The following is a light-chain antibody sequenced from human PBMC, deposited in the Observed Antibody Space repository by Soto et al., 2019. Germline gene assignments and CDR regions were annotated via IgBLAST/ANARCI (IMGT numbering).Light chain of an antibody. J-gene: IGKJ1*01. CDR1: QSVSSSY. V-gene: IGKV3-20*01. Sequence: DIVLTQSPVTLSFSPVDRATLSFVASQSVSSSYLAWYQQKPGQAPRLLVYGASSRATGIADRFSGSGSGTDFTLTISRLEPEDFAVYYCQQYGSSRTFGQGTKVDIK. CDR3: QQYGSSRT. CDR2: GAS.